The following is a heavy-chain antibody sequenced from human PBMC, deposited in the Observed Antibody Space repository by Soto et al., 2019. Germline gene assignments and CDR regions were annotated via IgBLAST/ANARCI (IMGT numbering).Heavy chain of an antibody. CDR3: ARASGIAVAGPFDY. Sequence: GESLNSSCKGSGYSFTRYLIGWVRQMPGKGLEWMGIIYPGDSDTRYSPSFQGQVTISADKSISTAYLQWSSLKASDTAMYYCARASGIAVAGPFDYWGQGTLVTVS. J-gene: IGHJ4*02. CDR1: GYSFTRYL. D-gene: IGHD6-19*01. CDR2: IYPGDSDT. V-gene: IGHV5-51*01.